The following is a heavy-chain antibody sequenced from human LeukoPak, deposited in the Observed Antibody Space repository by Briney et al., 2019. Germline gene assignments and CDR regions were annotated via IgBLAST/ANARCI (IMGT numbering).Heavy chain of an antibody. Sequence: PGGSLRLSCVASGFTVSNNYMSWVRQAPGKGLEWVSILYIDGSTYYADLVKGRFSISRDNFKNTLYLQMNSLRAEDTAVYYCAKRGGRYCSGGRCYSGYYMDVWAKGTTVTISS. CDR2: LYIDGST. CDR1: GFTVSNNY. V-gene: IGHV3-66*01. CDR3: AKRGGRYCSGGRCYSGYYMDV. D-gene: IGHD2-15*01. J-gene: IGHJ6*03.